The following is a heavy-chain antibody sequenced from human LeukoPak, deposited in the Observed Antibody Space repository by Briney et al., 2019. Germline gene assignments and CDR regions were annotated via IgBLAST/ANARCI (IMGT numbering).Heavy chain of an antibody. CDR1: GYTFTGDY. D-gene: IGHD3-10*01. CDR2: INPNSGGT. CDR3: ARGAYGSGSYYSNWFDP. Sequence: ASVKVSCKASGYTFTGDYMHWVRQAPGQGLEWMGRINPNSGGTNYAQKFQGRVTMTRDTSISTAYMELSRLRSDDTAVYYCARGAYGSGSYYSNWFDPWGQGTLVIVSS. V-gene: IGHV1-2*06. J-gene: IGHJ5*02.